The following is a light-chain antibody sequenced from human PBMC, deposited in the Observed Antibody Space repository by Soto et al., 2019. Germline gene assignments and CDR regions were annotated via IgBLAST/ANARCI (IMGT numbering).Light chain of an antibody. V-gene: IGKV1-5*03. CDR1: QNILSW. Sequence: DIQMTQSPSTLSASVGDRVTITCRASQNILSWLAWYQQKPGKAPNLLIFKASSLESGVPSRFSGSGSGTEFTLTISSLQPDDFATYYCQQYNSISRSFGQGTKVEIK. J-gene: IGKJ1*01. CDR2: KAS. CDR3: QQYNSISRS.